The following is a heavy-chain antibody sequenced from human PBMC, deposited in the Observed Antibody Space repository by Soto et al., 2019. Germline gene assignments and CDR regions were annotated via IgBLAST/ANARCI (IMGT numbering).Heavy chain of an antibody. CDR3: ATAGPNHRLS. J-gene: IGHJ5*02. D-gene: IGHD3-16*02. Sequence: QVQLVQSGAEVKKPGASVKVSCKASGYTFTSYGISCVRQAPGQGLEWMGWISPYNGNTNYPQQLQGRVPMTTDTATCTGSMALRTVTPDDTAVYDCATAGPNHRLSWGQGTLVTVSS. CDR2: ISPYNGNT. V-gene: IGHV1-18*01. CDR1: GYTFTSYG.